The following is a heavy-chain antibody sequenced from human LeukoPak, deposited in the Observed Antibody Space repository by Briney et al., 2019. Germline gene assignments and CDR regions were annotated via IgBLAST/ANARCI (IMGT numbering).Heavy chain of an antibody. CDR1: GFTFGSYA. J-gene: IGHJ4*02. CDR3: ARDPIIAVAGTFDY. D-gene: IGHD6-19*01. CDR2: ISYDGSNK. V-gene: IGHV3-30-3*01. Sequence: GRSLRLSCAASGFTFGSYAMHWVRQAPGKGLEWVAVISYDGSNKYYADSVKGRFTISRDNSKNTLYLQMNSLRAEDTAVYYCARDPIIAVAGTFDYWGQGTLVTVSS.